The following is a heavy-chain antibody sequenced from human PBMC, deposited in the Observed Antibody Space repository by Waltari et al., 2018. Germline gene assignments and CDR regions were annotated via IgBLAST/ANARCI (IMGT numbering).Heavy chain of an antibody. J-gene: IGHJ6*02. CDR1: GGTFSSYA. CDR2: IIPIFGTA. V-gene: IGHV1-69*01. CDR3: ARGRAYDILTGYYRNYYYYGMDV. Sequence: QVQLVQSGAEVKKPGSSVKVSCKASGGTFSSYAISWVRQAPGQGLEWMGGIIPIFGTANYAQKFQGRVTITADESTSTAYMELSSLRSEDTAVYYCARGRAYDILTGYYRNYYYYGMDVWGQGTTVTVSS. D-gene: IGHD3-9*01.